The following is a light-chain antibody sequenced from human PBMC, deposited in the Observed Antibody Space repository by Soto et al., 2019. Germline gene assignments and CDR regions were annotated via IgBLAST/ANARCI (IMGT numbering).Light chain of an antibody. Sequence: QSVLTQPASVSAAPGQKVTISCSGSSSNIGNNYVSWYQQLPGTAPKLLIYDNNKRPSGIPDRFSGSKSGTSATLGITGLQTGDEADYYCGTWDSSLSADWVFGGGTKLTVL. CDR3: GTWDSSLSADWV. CDR2: DNN. V-gene: IGLV1-51*01. J-gene: IGLJ3*02. CDR1: SSNIGNNY.